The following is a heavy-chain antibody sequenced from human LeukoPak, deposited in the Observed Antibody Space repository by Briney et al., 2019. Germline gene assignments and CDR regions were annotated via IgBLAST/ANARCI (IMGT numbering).Heavy chain of an antibody. J-gene: IGHJ4*02. V-gene: IGHV1-3*01. D-gene: IGHD2-2*01. Sequence: ASVKVSCKASGYTFTTYTIHSVRQTPEQRLEWRGWISAVNGNTKYSQKFQGTVTITRDTYASTAYMELSSLRSEDTAVYYCARQLPYLQFDHWGQGTLVTVSS. CDR2: ISAVNGNT. CDR3: ARQLPYLQFDH. CDR1: GYTFTTYT.